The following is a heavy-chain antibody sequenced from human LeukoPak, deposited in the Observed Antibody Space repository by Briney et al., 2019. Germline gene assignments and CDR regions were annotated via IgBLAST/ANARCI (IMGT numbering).Heavy chain of an antibody. CDR2: ISSSGSTI. CDR3: ARDPSFEILTGYDY. D-gene: IGHD3-9*01. J-gene: IGHJ4*02. Sequence: GGSLRLSCAASGFTFSDYYMSWIRQAPGEGLEWVSYISSSGSTIYYADSVKGRFTISRDNAKNSLYLQMNSLRAEDTAVYYCARDPSFEILTGYDYWGQGTLVTVSS. V-gene: IGHV3-11*04. CDR1: GFTFSDYY.